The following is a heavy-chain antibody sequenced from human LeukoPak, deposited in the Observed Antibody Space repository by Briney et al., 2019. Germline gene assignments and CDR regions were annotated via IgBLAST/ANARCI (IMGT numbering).Heavy chain of an antibody. CDR1: GFTFDDYA. CDR3: ARDRIVGATSPGGY. CDR2: INWNGGST. Sequence: GGSLRLSCAASGFTFDDYAMTWVRQAPGKGLEWVSGINWNGGSTGYADSVKGRFTISRDNAKNSLYLQMNSRRAEDTAFYYCARDRIVGATSPGGYWGQGTLVTVSS. V-gene: IGHV3-20*04. J-gene: IGHJ4*02. D-gene: IGHD1-26*01.